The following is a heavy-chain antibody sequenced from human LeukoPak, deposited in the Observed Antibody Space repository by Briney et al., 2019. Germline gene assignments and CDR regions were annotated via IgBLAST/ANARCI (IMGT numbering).Heavy chain of an antibody. Sequence: SETLSLTCAVFGGSFSGYYWSWIRQPPGKGLEWIGEINHSGRTNYNPSLKSRVTISVDTSKNQFSLKLSSVTAADTAVYYCATQTYYDFWSGSSNYYYGMDVWGQGTTVTVSS. D-gene: IGHD3-3*01. CDR3: ATQTYYDFWSGSSNYYYGMDV. J-gene: IGHJ6*02. CDR1: GGSFSGYY. CDR2: INHSGRT. V-gene: IGHV4-34*01.